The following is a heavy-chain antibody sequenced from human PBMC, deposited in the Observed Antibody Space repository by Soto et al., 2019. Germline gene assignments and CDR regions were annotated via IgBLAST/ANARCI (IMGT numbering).Heavy chain of an antibody. D-gene: IGHD5-18*01. CDR2: INSDGTST. CDR3: ASQYPGYNYDINPYGMDV. Sequence: PGGSLGLSCAASGFTFSSHWMHWVRQAPGKGLVWVSRINSDGTSTIYADSVKGRFTISRDNAKNTLYLQMNSLRAEDTAVYYCASQYPGYNYDINPYGMDVWGQGTTVTVS. V-gene: IGHV3-74*01. J-gene: IGHJ6*02. CDR1: GFTFSSHW.